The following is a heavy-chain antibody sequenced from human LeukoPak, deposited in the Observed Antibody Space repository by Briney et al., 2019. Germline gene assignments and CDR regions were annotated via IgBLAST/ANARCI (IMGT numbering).Heavy chain of an antibody. Sequence: ASVKVSCKASGYTFTGYYMHWVRQAPGQGLEWMGWINPNSGGTNYAQKFQGRVTMTRDTSISTAYMELSRLRSDDTAVYYCARDLAMIVVDYYFDYWGQGTLVTVSS. V-gene: IGHV1-2*02. D-gene: IGHD3-22*01. J-gene: IGHJ4*02. CDR2: INPNSGGT. CDR1: GYTFTGYY. CDR3: ARDLAMIVVDYYFDY.